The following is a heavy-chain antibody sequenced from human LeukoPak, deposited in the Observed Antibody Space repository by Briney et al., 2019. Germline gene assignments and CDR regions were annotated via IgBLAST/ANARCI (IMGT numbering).Heavy chain of an antibody. CDR3: ARLYRYCSGGSCYVGPNWFDP. D-gene: IGHD2-15*01. Sequence: ASVKVSFKASGYTFTSYGISWVRQAPGQGLEWMGWISAYNGNTNYAQKLQGRVTMTTDTSTSTAYMELRSLRSDDTAVYYCARLYRYCSGGSCYVGPNWFDPWGQGTLVTVSS. J-gene: IGHJ5*02. V-gene: IGHV1-18*01. CDR1: GYTFTSYG. CDR2: ISAYNGNT.